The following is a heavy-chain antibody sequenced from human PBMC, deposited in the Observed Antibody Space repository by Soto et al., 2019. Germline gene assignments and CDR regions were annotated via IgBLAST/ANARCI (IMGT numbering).Heavy chain of an antibody. J-gene: IGHJ4*02. V-gene: IGHV4-59*01. CDR1: GGSMSRYY. CDR2: IYYSGYT. D-gene: IGHD3-16*01. Sequence: QVQLQESGPGLVKPSETLSLTCTVSGGSMSRYYWIWIRQAPGKGLEWIGYIYYSGYTKYEPSLKRRVNMSVDTSKNQFSLKLSSVTAADTAVYYCAGGMAPIELDFWGQGTLVTASS. CDR3: AGGMAPIELDF.